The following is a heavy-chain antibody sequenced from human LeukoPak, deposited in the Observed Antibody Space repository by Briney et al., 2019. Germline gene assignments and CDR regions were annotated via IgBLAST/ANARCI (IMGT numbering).Heavy chain of an antibody. CDR2: ISSSGSTI. V-gene: IGHV3-11*01. CDR1: GFTFSDYY. J-gene: IGHJ4*02. Sequence: GGSLRLSCAASGFTFSDYYMSWIRQAPGKGLEWVSYISSSGSTIYYADSVKGRFTISRDNAKNSLYLQMNSLRAEDTAVYYCAREVCSGGSCFVNFDYWGQGTLVTVSS. D-gene: IGHD2-15*01. CDR3: AREVCSGGSCFVNFDY.